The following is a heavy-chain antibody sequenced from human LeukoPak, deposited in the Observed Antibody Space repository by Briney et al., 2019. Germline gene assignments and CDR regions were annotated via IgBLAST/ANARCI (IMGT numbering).Heavy chain of an antibody. CDR3: ARGSDCSSTSCYVDY. J-gene: IGHJ4*02. D-gene: IGHD2-2*01. CDR1: GGSFSGYY. CDR2: INHSGST. Sequence: PSETLSLTCAVYGGSFSGYYWSWIRQPPGKGLEWIGEINHSGSTNYNPFLKSRVTISVDTSKNQFSLKLSSVTAADTAVYYCARGSDCSSTSCYVDYWGQGTLVTVSS. V-gene: IGHV4-34*01.